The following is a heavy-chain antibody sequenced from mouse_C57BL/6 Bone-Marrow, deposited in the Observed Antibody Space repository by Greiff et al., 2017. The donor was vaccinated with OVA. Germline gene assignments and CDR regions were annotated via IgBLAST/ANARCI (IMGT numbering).Heavy chain of an antibody. CDR2: IAPENGDT. CDR1: GFTITDDY. J-gene: IGHJ2*01. D-gene: IGHD1-1*01. Sequence: EVQLQQSGAELVRPGASVTLSCTASGFTITDDYMHWVTQRPEQGLEWIGWIAPENGDTDYASKFQGKATITADTSSNTAYLQLSSLTSEDSAVYYCTRWVEDYFDYWGQGTTLTVSS. V-gene: IGHV14-4*01. CDR3: TRWVEDYFDY.